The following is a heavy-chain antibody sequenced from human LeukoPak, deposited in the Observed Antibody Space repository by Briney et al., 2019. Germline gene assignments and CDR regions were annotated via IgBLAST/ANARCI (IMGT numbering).Heavy chain of an antibody. Sequence: PGGSQRLCWAAASFTFSNYWMSWVRQAPGKGLEWVSYISSRSSTIYYADSVKGRFTISRDNSKNTLYLQMYSLRPDDTAFYYCAKDLGDYGDQAGHWYFDLWGRGTLVTVSS. CDR3: AKDLGDYGDQAGHWYFDL. J-gene: IGHJ2*01. CDR1: SFTFSNYW. V-gene: IGHV3-48*01. CDR2: ISSRSSTI. D-gene: IGHD4-17*01.